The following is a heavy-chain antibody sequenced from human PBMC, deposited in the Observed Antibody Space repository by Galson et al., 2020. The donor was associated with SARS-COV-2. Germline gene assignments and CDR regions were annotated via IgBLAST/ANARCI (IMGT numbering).Heavy chain of an antibody. D-gene: IGHD2-2*01. CDR1: GYTFTSYY. Sequence: ASVKVSCKASGYTFTSYYMHWVRQAPGQGLAWMGIINPSGGSTSYAQKFQGRVTMTRDTSTSTVHMELSSLRCEDTAVYYCARGGSVVVPAAMFYYYYGMDVWGQGTTVTVSS. CDR3: ARGGSVVVPAAMFYYYYGMDV. V-gene: IGHV1-46*03. CDR2: INPSGGST. J-gene: IGHJ6*02.